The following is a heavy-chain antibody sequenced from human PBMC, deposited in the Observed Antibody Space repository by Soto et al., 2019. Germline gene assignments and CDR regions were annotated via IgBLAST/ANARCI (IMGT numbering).Heavy chain of an antibody. CDR2: IYPGDSDT. D-gene: IGHD2-2*01. CDR3: ARRYCTSSSCPEDAFDI. CDR1: GYSFTDYW. Sequence: GESLKISCKGSGYSFTDYWIAWVRQMPGKGLEWMGIIYPGDSDTRYSPSFQGQVTISADKSISTAYLQWSSLKASDTAMYYCARRYCTSSSCPEDAFDIWGQGTMVTVSS. V-gene: IGHV5-51*01. J-gene: IGHJ3*02.